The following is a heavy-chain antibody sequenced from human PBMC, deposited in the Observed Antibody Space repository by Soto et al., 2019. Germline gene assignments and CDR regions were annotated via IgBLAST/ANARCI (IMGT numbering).Heavy chain of an antibody. CDR2: ISYDGSNK. J-gene: IGHJ5*02. V-gene: IGHV3-30*18. Sequence: GGSLRLSCAASGFTFSSYGMHWVRQAPGKGLEWVAVISYDGSNKYYADSVKGRFTISRDNSKNTLYLQMNSLRAEDTAVYYCAKLMTTVTTDWFDPWGQGTLVTVSS. CDR1: GFTFSSYG. D-gene: IGHD4-4*01. CDR3: AKLMTTVTTDWFDP.